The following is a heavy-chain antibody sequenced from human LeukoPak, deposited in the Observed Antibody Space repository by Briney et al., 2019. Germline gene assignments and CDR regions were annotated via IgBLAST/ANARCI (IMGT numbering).Heavy chain of an antibody. CDR1: GFTFSIYR. D-gene: IGHD3-16*01. CDR2: ISGSSGTI. J-gene: IGHJ3*02. CDR3: ARACGEGRRAFYI. V-gene: IGHV3-48*02. Sequence: GGSLRLSCAASGFTFSIYRMNWVRQAPGKGLELVSYISGSSGTIYYADSAKGRFTISRDNAKNSLYLQMNSLRDEDTAVDYCARACGEGRRAFYIWVQGTMVTVSS.